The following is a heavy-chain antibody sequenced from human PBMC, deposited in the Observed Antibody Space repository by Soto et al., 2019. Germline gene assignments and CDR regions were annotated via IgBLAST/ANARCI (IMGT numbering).Heavy chain of an antibody. V-gene: IGHV4-30-4*01. CDR1: GGSISSGDYY. Sequence: PSETLSLTCTVSGGSISSGDYYWSWIRQPPGKGLEWIGYIYYSGSTYYNPSLKSRVTISVDTSKNQFSLKLSSVTAADTAVYYCARVGGSSGSYSVDSMDVWGQGTTVTVSS. CDR2: IYYSGST. CDR3: ARVGGSSGSYSVDSMDV. D-gene: IGHD3-10*01. J-gene: IGHJ6*02.